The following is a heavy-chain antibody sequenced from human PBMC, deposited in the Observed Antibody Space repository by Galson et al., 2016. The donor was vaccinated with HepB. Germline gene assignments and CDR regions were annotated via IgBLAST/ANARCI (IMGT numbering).Heavy chain of an antibody. D-gene: IGHD2-21*02. CDR1: GGSIRS. V-gene: IGHV4-39*01. Sequence: SETLSLTCSVSGGSIRSGGWIRQPPGKGLEWIGSLDFSGTTDYNPSLKSRVTISRDTSNNQFSLKLSSVTAADTAVYYCAGDGSDNKWYFYWGQGTLVSVSS. CDR2: LDFSGTT. CDR3: AGDGSDNKWYFY. J-gene: IGHJ4*02.